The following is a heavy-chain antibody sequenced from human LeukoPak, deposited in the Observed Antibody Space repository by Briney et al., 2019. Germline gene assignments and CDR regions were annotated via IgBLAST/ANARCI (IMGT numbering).Heavy chain of an antibody. CDR3: AKDQGEGRIVGAPY. Sequence: VQPGGSLSLSCAASGFTFSSYAMSCVRPAPGKGLEWVSAISGSDGSTYYADSVKGRFTISRDNSKNTLYLQMNSLRAEDTAVYYCAKDQGEGRIVGAPYWGQGTLVTVSS. CDR1: GFTFSSYA. V-gene: IGHV3-23*01. D-gene: IGHD1-26*01. J-gene: IGHJ4*02. CDR2: ISGSDGST.